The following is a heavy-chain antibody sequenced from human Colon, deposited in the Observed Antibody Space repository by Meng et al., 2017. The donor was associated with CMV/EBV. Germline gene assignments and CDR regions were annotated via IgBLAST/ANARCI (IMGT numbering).Heavy chain of an antibody. D-gene: IGHD2/OR15-2a*01. V-gene: IGHV5-51*01. J-gene: IGHJ4*02. CDR3: VRREYFGTESGN. CDR1: GNRFSNYW. CDR2: IYPGDSDA. Sequence: GGSLRLSCQVSGNRFSNYWIGWVRQMPGKGLDWMAIIYPGDSDAVHNPSFQGRVTISADKSTSTAYLQWSYLRASDTAMYYCVRREYFGTESGNWGQGTMVTVSS.